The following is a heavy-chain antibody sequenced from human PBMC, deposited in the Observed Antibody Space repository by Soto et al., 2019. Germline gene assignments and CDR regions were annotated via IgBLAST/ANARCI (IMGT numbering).Heavy chain of an antibody. CDR2: INWNSGTL. V-gene: IGHV3-9*01. Sequence: EVQLVESGGGLVQPGGSLSLSCTASGSTFAKYATTWVRQAPGRGLAWVSGINWNSGTLDYADSVKGRFTISRDNARNSLYLQMHRLSADDAALYYCVKGGDYGDYGGGLGEAYDVWGRGTMVPVSS. J-gene: IGHJ3*01. CDR3: VKGGDYGDYGGGLGEAYDV. D-gene: IGHD4-17*01. CDR1: GSTFAKYA.